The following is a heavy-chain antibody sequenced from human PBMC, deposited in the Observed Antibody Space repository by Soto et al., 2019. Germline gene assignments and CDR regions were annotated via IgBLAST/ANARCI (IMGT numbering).Heavy chain of an antibody. CDR3: AKDHVADYYDSSGYYRLGAFDI. V-gene: IGHV3-23*01. CDR1: GFTFSSYA. CDR2: ISGSGGST. J-gene: IGHJ3*02. Sequence: GESLRLSCAASGFTFSSYAMSWVRQAPGKGLEWVSAISGSGGSTYYADSVKGRFTISRDNSKNTLYLQMNSLRAEDTAVYYCAKDHVADYYDSSGYYRLGAFDIGGQGTMVTVSS. D-gene: IGHD3-22*01.